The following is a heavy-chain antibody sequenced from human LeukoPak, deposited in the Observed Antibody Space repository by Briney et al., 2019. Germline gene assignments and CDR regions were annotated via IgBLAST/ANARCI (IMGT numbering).Heavy chain of an antibody. Sequence: ASVKVSCKASGYTFTSYGISWVRQAPGQGLEWMGWISAYNGNTNYAQKLQGRVTMTTDTSTSTAYMELRSLRSDDTAVYYCAREVVGLFGSGSYLDYWGRGTLVTVSS. CDR2: ISAYNGNT. CDR3: AREVVGLFGSGSYLDY. J-gene: IGHJ4*02. CDR1: GYTFTSYG. D-gene: IGHD3-10*01. V-gene: IGHV1-18*01.